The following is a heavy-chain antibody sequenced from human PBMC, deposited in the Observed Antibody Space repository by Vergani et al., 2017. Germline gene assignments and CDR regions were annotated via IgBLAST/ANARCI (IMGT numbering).Heavy chain of an antibody. V-gene: IGHV3-7*01. Sequence: EVQLVESGGGLVQPGGSLRLSCAASGFTFSSYWMSWVRQAPGTGLEWVANIKHDGSEKYYVDSVKGRFTISRANAKNALYLQMNSLGAEDTAVYYWARLSGYSSSWYTAYYYYYYMDVWGKGTTVTVSS. D-gene: IGHD6-13*01. CDR2: IKHDGSEK. CDR3: ARLSGYSSSWYTAYYYYYYMDV. CDR1: GFTFSSYW. J-gene: IGHJ6*03.